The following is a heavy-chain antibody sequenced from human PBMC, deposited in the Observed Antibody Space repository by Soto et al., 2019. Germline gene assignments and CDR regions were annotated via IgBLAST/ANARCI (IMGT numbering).Heavy chain of an antibody. CDR3: ASNGYSYGVYGMDV. D-gene: IGHD5-18*01. J-gene: IGHJ6*02. CDR1: GGSISSGDYY. V-gene: IGHV4-30-4*01. CDR2: IYYSGST. Sequence: SETLSLTCTVSGGSISSGDYYWSWIRQPPGKGLEWIGYIYYSGSTYYNPSLKSRVTISVDTSKNQFSLKLSSVTAADTAVYYCASNGYSYGVYGMDVWGQGTTVTVSS.